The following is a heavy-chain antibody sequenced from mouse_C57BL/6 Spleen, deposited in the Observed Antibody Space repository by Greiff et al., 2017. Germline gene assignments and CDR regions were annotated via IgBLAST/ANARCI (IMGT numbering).Heavy chain of an antibody. J-gene: IGHJ4*01. CDR3: TRQDYYGSSYGDY. Sequence: EVNVVESGGGLVQPGGSMKLSCAASGFTFSDAWMDWVRQSPEKGLEWVAEIRNKANNHATYYAESVKGRFTISRDDSKSSVYLQMNSLRAEDTGIYYGTRQDYYGSSYGDYWGQGTSVTVSS. CDR1: GFTFSDAW. CDR2: IRNKANNHAT. V-gene: IGHV6-6*01. D-gene: IGHD1-1*01.